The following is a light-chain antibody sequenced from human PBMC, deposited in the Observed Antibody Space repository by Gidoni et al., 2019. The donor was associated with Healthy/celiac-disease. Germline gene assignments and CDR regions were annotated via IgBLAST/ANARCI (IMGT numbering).Light chain of an antibody. Sequence: EIVLTQSPGTLSLSPGERATLSCRASQSVSRSYLAWYQQKPGQAPRLLIYGASSRATGIPDRFSGRGSGTDFTLTISRLEPEDFAVYYCQQYGSSYTFGQGTKLEIK. V-gene: IGKV3-20*01. CDR2: GAS. CDR3: QQYGSSYT. CDR1: QSVSRSY. J-gene: IGKJ2*01.